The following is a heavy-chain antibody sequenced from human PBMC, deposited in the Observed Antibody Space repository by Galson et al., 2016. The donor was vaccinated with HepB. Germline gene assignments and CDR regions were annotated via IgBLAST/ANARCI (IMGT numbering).Heavy chain of an antibody. CDR2: IRYDGSSK. CDR3: MRVEGDI. V-gene: IGHV3-33*01. D-gene: IGHD3-3*01. J-gene: IGHJ3*02. CDR1: GFTFSNYG. Sequence: SLRLSCAASGFTFSNYGMHWVRQAPGKGLEWVAIIRYDGSSKYYADSVRGRFTISRDNSKNTMYLQLNTLRAEDTAVYYCMRVEGDIWGQGTMVTVSS.